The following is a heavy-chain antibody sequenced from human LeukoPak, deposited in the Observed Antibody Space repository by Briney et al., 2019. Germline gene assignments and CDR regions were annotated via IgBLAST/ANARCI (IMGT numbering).Heavy chain of an antibody. CDR2: ISSSGDTR. Sequence: GGSLRLSCAASGFTFSSYEMNWVRQAPGKGLEWVSYISSSGDTRYYADSVRGRFTISRDNAKNSLYLQMNSLRAEDTAVYYCARDSYDILTGWSASYYYYYMDVWGKGTTVTVSS. V-gene: IGHV3-48*03. D-gene: IGHD3-9*01. CDR1: GFTFSSYE. CDR3: ARDSYDILTGWSASYYYYYMDV. J-gene: IGHJ6*03.